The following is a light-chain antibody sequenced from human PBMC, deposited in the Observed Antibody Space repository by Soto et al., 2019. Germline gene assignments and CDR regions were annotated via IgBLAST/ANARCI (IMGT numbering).Light chain of an antibody. V-gene: IGKV3-20*01. J-gene: IGKJ2*01. CDR2: GAS. CDR1: QSVSSY. CDR3: QQYGSSPPHT. Sequence: EIVLTQSPGTLSLSPGERATLSCRASQSVSSYSAWYQQKPGQAPRLLIYGASSRATGIPDRFSGSGSGTDVTLTISRLEPEDFAVYYCQQYGSSPPHTFGQGTKLEI.